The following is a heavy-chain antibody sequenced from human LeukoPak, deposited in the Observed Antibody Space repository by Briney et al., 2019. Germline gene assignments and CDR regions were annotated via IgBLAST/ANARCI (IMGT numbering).Heavy chain of an antibody. Sequence: SETLSLTCTVSGGSISSSSYYWSWIRQPPGKGLEWIGEINHSGSTNYNPSLKSRVTISVDTSKNQFSLKLSSVTAADMAVYYCARLLRYGSGRRLGWFDPWGQGTLVTVSS. CDR1: GGSISSSSYY. D-gene: IGHD3-10*01. V-gene: IGHV4-39*07. CDR2: INHSGST. CDR3: ARLLRYGSGRRLGWFDP. J-gene: IGHJ5*02.